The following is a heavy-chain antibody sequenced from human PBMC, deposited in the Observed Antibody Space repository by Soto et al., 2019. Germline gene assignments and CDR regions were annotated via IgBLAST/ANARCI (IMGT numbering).Heavy chain of an antibody. V-gene: IGHV4-31*03. D-gene: IGHD1-26*01. Sequence: QVQLQESGPGLVKPSQTLSVTCTVSGGSLSSDNFFWSWVRQHPETGLEWVGYIYHTGAAYYNPSLKSRLPISLDTSKNRFSLSLISVTAADTAVYYCAREVISPATPDAFDIWGKGTMVTVSS. J-gene: IGHJ3*02. CDR3: AREVISPATPDAFDI. CDR1: GGSLSSDNFF. CDR2: IYHTGAA.